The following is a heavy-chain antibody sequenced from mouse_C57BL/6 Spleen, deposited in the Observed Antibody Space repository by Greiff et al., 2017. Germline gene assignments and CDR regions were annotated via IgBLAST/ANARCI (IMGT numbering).Heavy chain of an antibody. CDR2: INPSNGGT. CDR1: GYTFTSYW. J-gene: IGHJ2*01. V-gene: IGHV1-53*01. CDR3: ARCFTTVVPFDY. D-gene: IGHD1-1*01. Sequence: QVQLQQPGTELVKPGASVKLSCKASGYTFTSYWMHWVKQRPGQGLEWIGNINPSNGGTNYNEKFKSKATLTVDKSSNTAYMQLSSLTSEDSAVYYCARCFTTVVPFDYWGQGTTLTVSS.